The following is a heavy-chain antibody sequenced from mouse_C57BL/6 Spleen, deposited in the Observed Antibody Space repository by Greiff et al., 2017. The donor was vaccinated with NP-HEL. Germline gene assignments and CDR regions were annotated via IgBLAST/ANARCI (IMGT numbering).Heavy chain of an antibody. V-gene: IGHV5-17*01. J-gene: IGHJ4*01. CDR1: GFTFSDYG. D-gene: IGHD1-1*01. Sequence: EVMLVESGGGLVKPGGSLKLSCAASGFTFSDYGMHWVRQAPEKGLEWVAYISSGSSTIYYADTVKGRFTISRDNAKNTLFLQMTSLRSEDTAMYYCARTYGSSYRNAMDYWGQGTSVTVSS. CDR3: ARTYGSSYRNAMDY. CDR2: ISSGSSTI.